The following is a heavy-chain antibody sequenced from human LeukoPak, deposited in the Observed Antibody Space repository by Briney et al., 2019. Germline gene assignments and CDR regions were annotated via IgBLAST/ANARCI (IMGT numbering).Heavy chain of an antibody. V-gene: IGHV1-18*01. Sequence: ASVKVSCKTSGYTFSSYGLTWMRQAPGQGPEWLGWSSPYNGNTNYAQKFQGRVTMTTDASTNTAYMELRSLRSDDTAVYYCARGSESNRDGYNFNYWGQGTLVTVSS. CDR2: SSPYNGNT. CDR1: GYTFSSYG. J-gene: IGHJ4*02. CDR3: ARGSESNRDGYNFNY. D-gene: IGHD5-24*01.